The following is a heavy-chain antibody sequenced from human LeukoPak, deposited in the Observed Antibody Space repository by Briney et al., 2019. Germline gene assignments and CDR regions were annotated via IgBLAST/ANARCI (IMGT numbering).Heavy chain of an antibody. V-gene: IGHV3-23*01. D-gene: IGHD3-3*01. Sequence: PGGSLRLSCAASGFPLRSYAMTWVRQAPGKGLEWVSTISGSGGSTYYADSVKGRFTISRDNSKNTLYVQMNSLRAEDTAIYYCARRESANYVFWNSFFEGIFNIGAKGTMVPVSS. J-gene: IGHJ3*02. CDR1: GFPLRSYA. CDR2: ISGSGGST. CDR3: ARRESANYVFWNSFFEGIFNI.